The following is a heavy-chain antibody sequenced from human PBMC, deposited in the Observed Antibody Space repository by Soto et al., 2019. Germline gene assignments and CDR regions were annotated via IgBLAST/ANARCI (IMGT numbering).Heavy chain of an antibody. D-gene: IGHD1-26*01. J-gene: IGHJ6*02. CDR3: ARDGDYSGSRYYYYGMDA. Sequence: PSETLSLTCAVYGGSFSGYYWSWIRQPPGKGLEWIGEINHSGSTNYNPSLKSRVTISVDTSKNQFSLKLSSVTAADTAVYYCARDGDYSGSRYYYYGMDAWGQGTKVTVSS. V-gene: IGHV4-34*01. CDR1: GGSFSGYY. CDR2: INHSGST.